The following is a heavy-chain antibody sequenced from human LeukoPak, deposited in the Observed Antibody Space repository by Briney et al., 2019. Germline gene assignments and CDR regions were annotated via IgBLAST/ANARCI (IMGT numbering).Heavy chain of an antibody. Sequence: GGSLRLSCAASGFTFSSYAMHWVRQAPGKGLEYVSAISSNGGSTYYANSVKGRFTISRDNSKNTLYLQMGSLRAEDMAVYYCARVSNWNDFGPLGYWGQGTLVTVSS. D-gene: IGHD1-20*01. CDR2: ISSNGGST. CDR3: ARVSNWNDFGPLGY. J-gene: IGHJ4*02. V-gene: IGHV3-64*01. CDR1: GFTFSSYA.